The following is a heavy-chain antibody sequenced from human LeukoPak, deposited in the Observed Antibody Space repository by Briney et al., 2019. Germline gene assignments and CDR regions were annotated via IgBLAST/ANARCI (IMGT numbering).Heavy chain of an antibody. Sequence: SETLSLTCNVSGHSYNTDSFWGWIRQPPGKGLEWIGSIHERGSAFYNPSLKSRVAISIDTSKTQFSLQVNSVLAADTAVYYCARAARPSNNWFDPWGQGTLVTVSS. V-gene: IGHV4-38-2*02. CDR1: GHSYNTDSF. CDR3: ARAARPSNNWFDP. CDR2: IHERGSA. D-gene: IGHD6-6*01. J-gene: IGHJ5*02.